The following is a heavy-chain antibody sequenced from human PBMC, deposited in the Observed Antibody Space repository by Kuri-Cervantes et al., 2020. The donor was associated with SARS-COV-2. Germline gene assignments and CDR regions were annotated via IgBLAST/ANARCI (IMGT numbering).Heavy chain of an antibody. CDR2: IYHSGST. CDR1: GGSISSGGYY. D-gene: IGHD5-18*01. J-gene: IGHJ4*02. V-gene: IGHV4-30-2*03. CDR3: ARHEGWFPLWLPFDY. Sequence: SETLSLTCTVSGGSISSGGYYWSWIRQPPGKGLEWIGYIYHSGSTYYNPSLKSRVTISVDTSKNQFSLKLSSVTAADTAVYYCARHEGWFPLWLPFDYWGQGTLVTVSS.